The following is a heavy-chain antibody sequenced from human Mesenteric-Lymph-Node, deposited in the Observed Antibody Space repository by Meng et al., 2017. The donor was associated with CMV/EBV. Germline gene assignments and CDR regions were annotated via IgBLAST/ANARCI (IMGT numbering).Heavy chain of an antibody. CDR2: IKQDGSKI. D-gene: IGHD3-22*01. V-gene: IGHV3-7*01. CDR3: ARVDYYDSNQIDS. Sequence: GESLKISCTASGFTFSLYWMTWVRQSPGKGLEWVANIKQDGSKIEYVDSVKGRFTISRDNAKNSLYLQMDSLRAEDAAIYYCARVDYYDSNQIDSWGQGTLVTVSS. J-gene: IGHJ4*02. CDR1: GFTFSLYW.